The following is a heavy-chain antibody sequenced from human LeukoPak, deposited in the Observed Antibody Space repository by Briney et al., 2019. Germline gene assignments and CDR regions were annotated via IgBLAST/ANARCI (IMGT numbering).Heavy chain of an antibody. Sequence: GASVKVSCKASGYTFTGYYMHWVRQAPGQGLEWMGWINPNSGGTNYAQKFQGRVTMTRDTSISTAYMELSRLRSDDTAVYYCARVVDPYYYGSGSSNWFDPWGQGTLVTVSS. V-gene: IGHV1-2*02. J-gene: IGHJ5*02. CDR2: INPNSGGT. D-gene: IGHD3-10*01. CDR3: ARVVDPYYYGSGSSNWFDP. CDR1: GYTFTGYY.